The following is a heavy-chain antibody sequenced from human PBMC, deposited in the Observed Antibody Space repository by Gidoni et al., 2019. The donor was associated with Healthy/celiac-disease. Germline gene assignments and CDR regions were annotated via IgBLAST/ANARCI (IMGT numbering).Heavy chain of an antibody. CDR1: GFTFSGSW. CDR2: IRSKANSYAT. Sequence: EVQLVESVGGVVQRGGSLKLSCAAYGFTFSGSWMPGVRQASGKGLEWVGRIRSKANSYATAYAASVKGRFTISRDDSKNTAYLQMNSLKTEDTAVYYCTRQGEMTTNLYGMDVWGQGTTVTVSS. V-gene: IGHV3-73*02. D-gene: IGHD3-10*01. J-gene: IGHJ6*02. CDR3: TRQGEMTTNLYGMDV.